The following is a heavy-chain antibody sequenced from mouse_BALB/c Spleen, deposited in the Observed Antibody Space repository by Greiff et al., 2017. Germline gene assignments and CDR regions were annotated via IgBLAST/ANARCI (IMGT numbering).Heavy chain of an antibody. Sequence: EVKLQESGGGLVQPGGSLKLSCAASGFDFSRYWMSWVRQAPGKGLEWIGEISPDSSTINYTPSLKDKFIISRDNAKNTLYLQMSKVRSEDTALYNCAREGYGNSYAMDYWGQGTSVTVSS. CDR3: AREGYGNSYAMDY. CDR2: ISPDSSTI. D-gene: IGHD2-10*02. J-gene: IGHJ4*01. CDR1: GFDFSRYW. V-gene: IGHV4-1*02.